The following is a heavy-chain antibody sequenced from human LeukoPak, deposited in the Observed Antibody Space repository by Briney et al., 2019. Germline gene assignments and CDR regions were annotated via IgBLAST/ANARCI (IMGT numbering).Heavy chain of an antibody. V-gene: IGHV4-59*01. CDR1: VGSISSYY. CDR2: IYYSGST. J-gene: IGHJ4*02. D-gene: IGHD6-13*01. Sequence: SETLSLTRTVAVGSISSYYWSCIRQPPGKGVEWIGYIYYSGSTNYNPSLKSRVTRSVDTSKKQFSLKLSSVTAADTAVYYCARGYVAAAGTVDFDYWGQGTLVTVSS. CDR3: ARGYVAAAGTVDFDY.